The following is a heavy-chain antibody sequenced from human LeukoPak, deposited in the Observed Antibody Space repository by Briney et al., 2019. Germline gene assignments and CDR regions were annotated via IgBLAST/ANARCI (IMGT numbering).Heavy chain of an antibody. V-gene: IGHV4-4*07. CDR3: ARDNSYYYDSSGYYHPVDY. Sequence: SETLSLTCTVSGGSISSYYWTWIRQPAGKGLEWVGRMYISGETNYNPSLNNRATLSLDTSKNQFSLKLRSLTAADTAVYYCARDNSYYYDSSGYYHPVDYWGQGTLVTVSS. D-gene: IGHD3-22*01. CDR2: MYISGET. J-gene: IGHJ4*02. CDR1: GGSISSYY.